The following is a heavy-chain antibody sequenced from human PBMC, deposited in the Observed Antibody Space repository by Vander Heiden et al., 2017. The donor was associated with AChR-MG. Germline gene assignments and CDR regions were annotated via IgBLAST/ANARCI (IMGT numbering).Heavy chain of an antibody. Sequence: QVQLVQSGAEVKKPGASVKVSCKASGYTFTGYSIHSGRQAPGQGLEWMGWINPNSGGTNYAKKFEGWVTMTRDTSISTAYMELSRLRSDDTAVYYCARGGGSSAYYDFWSGSYYFDYWGQGTLVTVSS. J-gene: IGHJ4*02. D-gene: IGHD3-3*01. V-gene: IGHV1-2*04. CDR2: INPNSGGT. CDR3: ARGGGSSAYYDFWSGSYYFDY. CDR1: GYTFTGYS.